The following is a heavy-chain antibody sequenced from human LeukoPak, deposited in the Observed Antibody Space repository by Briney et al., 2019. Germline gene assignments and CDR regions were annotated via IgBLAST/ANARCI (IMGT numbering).Heavy chain of an antibody. Sequence: PGGSLRLSCAASGFTFSTYWMHWVRQAPGKGLEWVSSISSSTSYKYYADSVRGRFTISRDNAQNSLFLQMNSLRAEDTAVYYCARTEDSSNWNLEYWGQGTLVTASS. V-gene: IGHV3-21*01. CDR2: ISSSTSYK. CDR3: ARTEDSSNWNLEY. CDR1: GFTFSTYW. D-gene: IGHD1-1*01. J-gene: IGHJ4*02.